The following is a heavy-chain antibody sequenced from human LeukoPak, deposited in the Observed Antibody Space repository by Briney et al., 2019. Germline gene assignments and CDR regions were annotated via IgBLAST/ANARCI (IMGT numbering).Heavy chain of an antibody. D-gene: IGHD2-15*01. J-gene: IGHJ4*02. CDR2: IYTSGIT. CDR1: GGSINSGSYF. Sequence: PSETLSLTCTVSGGSINSGSYFWSWIRQPAGKGLEWIGRIYTSGITNYNSSLMSRATISIDTSKNQFSLKLSSVTAADTAVYYCARSNSGSCQGLDYWGQGALVTVSS. CDR3: ARSNSGSCQGLDY. V-gene: IGHV4-61*02.